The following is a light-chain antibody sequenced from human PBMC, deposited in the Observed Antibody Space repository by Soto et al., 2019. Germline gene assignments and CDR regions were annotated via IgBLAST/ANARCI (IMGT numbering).Light chain of an antibody. CDR1: QSVSSY. Sequence: EIVMTQSPVTLSVSPGERATLSCRASQSVSSYVAWYQHKPGQAPRLLIYDASIRATGIPVRFSGSGSGTDFTLIISSLQSEDFAVYYCQEYYNWPPGKTFGQGTKLEIK. CDR2: DAS. CDR3: QEYYNWPPGKT. J-gene: IGKJ2*01. V-gene: IGKV3-15*01.